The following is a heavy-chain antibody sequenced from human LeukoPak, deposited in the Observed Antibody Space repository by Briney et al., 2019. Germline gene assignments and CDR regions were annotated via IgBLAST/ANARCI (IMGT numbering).Heavy chain of an antibody. D-gene: IGHD3-16*01. Sequence: GGSLRLSWAASGFTFSSNSMNWARQDPRKGLEWVSSISSSSSYIYYADSVKGRFTISRDNAKNSLYLQLNRLRAEDMAACSCARITMGGADYLGQGTLVTVSS. J-gene: IGHJ4*02. V-gene: IGHV3-21*01. CDR3: ARITMGGADY. CDR2: ISSSSSYI. CDR1: GFTFSSNS.